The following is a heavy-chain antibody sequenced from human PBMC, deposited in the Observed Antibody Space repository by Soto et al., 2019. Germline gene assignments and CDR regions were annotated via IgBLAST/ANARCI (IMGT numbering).Heavy chain of an antibody. J-gene: IGHJ4*02. CDR3: ARIGFYYDSSGYYLPFDY. CDR2: IYYIGST. CDR1: GGSISNYY. V-gene: IGHV4-59*01. Sequence: SETLSLTCTVSGGSISNYYWSWIRQPPGQGLEWIGYIYYIGSTNYSTSLKSRLTISKDTSKSQVVLTMTNMDPVDTATYYCARIGFYYDSSGYYLPFDYWGQGTLVTVSS. D-gene: IGHD3-22*01.